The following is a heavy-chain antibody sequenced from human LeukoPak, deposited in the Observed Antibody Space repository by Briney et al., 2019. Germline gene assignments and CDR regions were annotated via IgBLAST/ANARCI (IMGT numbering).Heavy chain of an antibody. CDR2: IKSKSDGGTT. Sequence: PGGSLRLSCAVSRFTFTAAWMSWVRQAPGKGLEWVGRIKSKSDGGTTDYAAPVKGGFTISRDDSKTTLYLQMNSLKTEDTAVYFCTSVGYGEYYFDNWGQGTLVTVSS. J-gene: IGHJ4*02. V-gene: IGHV3-15*01. CDR3: TSVGYGEYYFDN. CDR1: RFTFTAAW. D-gene: IGHD4-17*01.